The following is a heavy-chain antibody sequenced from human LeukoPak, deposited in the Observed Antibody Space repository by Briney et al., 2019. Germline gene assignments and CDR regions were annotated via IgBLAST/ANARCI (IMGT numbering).Heavy chain of an antibody. J-gene: IGHJ3*02. V-gene: IGHV3-48*01. CDR1: GFTFSSSA. CDR2: ISSSSAAI. D-gene: IGHD6-6*01. Sequence: AGGSLRLSCAASGFTFSSSAMSWVRQAPGKGLEWVSYISSSSAAIYYADSVKGRFTIPRDNAKSSLYLQMNSLRAEDTALYYCAREYSSSSGRAFDIWGQGTMVTVSS. CDR3: AREYSSSSGRAFDI.